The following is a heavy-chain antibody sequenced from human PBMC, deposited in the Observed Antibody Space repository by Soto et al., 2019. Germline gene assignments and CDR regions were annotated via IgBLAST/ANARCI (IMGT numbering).Heavy chain of an antibody. CDR3: AKDNPSGWLYDY. CDR1: GFTFSSYG. D-gene: IGHD3-10*01. CDR2: ISYDGSNK. J-gene: IGHJ4*02. Sequence: QVQLVEPGGGVVQPGRSLRLSCAASGFTFSSYGMHWVRQAPGKGLEWVAVISYDGSNKYYADSVKGRFTISRDNSKNTLYLQMNSLRAEDAAVYYCAKDNPSGWLYDYWGQGTLVTVSS. V-gene: IGHV3-30*18.